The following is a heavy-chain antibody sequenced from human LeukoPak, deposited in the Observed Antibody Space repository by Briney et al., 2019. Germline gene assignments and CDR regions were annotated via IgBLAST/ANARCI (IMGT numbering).Heavy chain of an antibody. J-gene: IGHJ4*02. V-gene: IGHV2-5*02. CDR3: ARRSPRGYFFDY. CDR1: GLSLSTSGEG. Sequence: SGPTLAKPTQTLTLTCTFSGLSLSTSGEGVGWIRQPPGKALEWLAVIYWDDDKRYSPSLHSRLTITKDTSKNQVVLTMTNMDPVDTATYFCARRSPRGYFFDYWGQGTLVTVSS. D-gene: IGHD2/OR15-2a*01. CDR2: IYWDDDK.